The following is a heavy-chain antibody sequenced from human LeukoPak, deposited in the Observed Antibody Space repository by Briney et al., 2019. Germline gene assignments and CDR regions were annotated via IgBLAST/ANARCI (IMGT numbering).Heavy chain of an antibody. CDR3: ASDQSSGYSSFDY. V-gene: IGHV1-69*01. J-gene: IGHJ4*02. CDR2: IVPIFGTA. D-gene: IGHD3-22*01. CDR1: GGTFSSYA. Sequence: SVKVSCKASGGTFSSYAISWVRQAPGQGLEWMGGIVPIFGTANYAQKFQGRVTITADESTSTAYMELSSLRSEDTAVYYCASDQSSGYSSFDYWGQGTLVTVSS.